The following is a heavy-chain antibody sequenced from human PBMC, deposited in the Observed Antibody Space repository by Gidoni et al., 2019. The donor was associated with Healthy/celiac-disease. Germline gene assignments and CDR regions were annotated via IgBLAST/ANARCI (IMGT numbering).Heavy chain of an antibody. Sequence: EVQLVESGGGLVKPGGSLRLSCAASGFTFSSYWMSWVRQGPGKGLEWVANIKQDGSEKYYVDSVKGRFTISRDNAKNSLYLQMNSLRAEDTAVYYCARDRGARTSWFDPWGQGTLVTVSS. CDR3: ARDRGARTSWFDP. J-gene: IGHJ5*02. V-gene: IGHV3-7*01. D-gene: IGHD3-10*01. CDR1: GFTFSSYW. CDR2: IKQDGSEK.